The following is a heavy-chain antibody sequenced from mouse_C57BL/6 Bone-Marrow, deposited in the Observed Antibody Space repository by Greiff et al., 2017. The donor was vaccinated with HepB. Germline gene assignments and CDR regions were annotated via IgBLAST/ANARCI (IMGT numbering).Heavy chain of an antibody. Sequence: VQLQQSGPELVKPGASVKISCKASGYTFTDYYMNWVKQSHGKSLEWLGDINPNNGGTSYNQKFKGKATLTVDKSSSTAYMELRSLTSEDSAVYYCARPGSSPWFAYWGQGTLVTVSA. V-gene: IGHV1-26*01. CDR1: GYTFTDYY. CDR2: INPNNGGT. CDR3: ARPGSSPWFAY. J-gene: IGHJ3*01. D-gene: IGHD1-1*01.